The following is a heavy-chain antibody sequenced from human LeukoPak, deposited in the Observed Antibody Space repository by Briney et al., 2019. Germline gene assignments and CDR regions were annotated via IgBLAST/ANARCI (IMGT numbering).Heavy chain of an antibody. V-gene: IGHV1-18*03. CDR3: ARVSIGYCTNGVCYTEYGMDV. D-gene: IGHD2-8*01. CDR1: GYTFTSYG. Sequence: ASVKVSCKASGYTFTSYGISWVRQAPGQGLEWMGWISAYNGNTNYAQKLQGRVTMTTDTSTSTAYMELRSLRSDDMAVYYCARVSIGYCTNGVCYTEYGMDVWGQGTTVTVSS. J-gene: IGHJ6*02. CDR2: ISAYNGNT.